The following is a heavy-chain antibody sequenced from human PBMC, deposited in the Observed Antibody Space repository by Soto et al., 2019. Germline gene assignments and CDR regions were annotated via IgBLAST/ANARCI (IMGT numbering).Heavy chain of an antibody. J-gene: IGHJ4*02. D-gene: IGHD3-9*01. CDR2: IYSGGST. CDR3: GRGYDILTGLDY. Sequence: EVQLVESGGGLVQPGGSLRLSCAASGFTVSSNYMSWVRQAPGKGLEWVSVIYSGGSTYYADSVKGRFTISRDNSKNTLYLQMNSLRAEDTAVYYCGRGYDILTGLDYWGQGTLVTVSS. CDR1: GFTVSSNY. V-gene: IGHV3-66*01.